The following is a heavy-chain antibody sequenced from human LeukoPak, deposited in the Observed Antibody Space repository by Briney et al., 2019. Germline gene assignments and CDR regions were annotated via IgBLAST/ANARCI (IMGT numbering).Heavy chain of an antibody. CDR2: INSDGSST. D-gene: IGHD3-16*01. J-gene: IGHJ4*02. CDR1: GFIFSNYW. V-gene: IGHV3-74*01. CDR3: ARVRGGYYSDY. Sequence: GGSLRLSCAASGFIFSNYWMLWVRQAPGKGLVWVSRINSDGSSTSYADSVKGRFTISRDNAKNTLYLQMNSLRAEDTAVYYRARVRGGYYSDYWGQGTLVTVS.